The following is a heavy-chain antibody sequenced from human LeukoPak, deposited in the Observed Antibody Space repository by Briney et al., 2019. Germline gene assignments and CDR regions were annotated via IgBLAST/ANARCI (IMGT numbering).Heavy chain of an antibody. Sequence: PSQTLSLTCTVSGGSISSGGYYWSWIRQPPGKGLEWIGYIYHSGSTYYNPSLKSRVTISVDRSKNQFSLKLSSVTAADTAVYYCARLWWYSGSLGAFDIWGQGTMVTVSS. CDR1: GGSISSGGYY. D-gene: IGHD1-26*01. V-gene: IGHV4-30-2*01. CDR2: IYHSGST. CDR3: ARLWWYSGSLGAFDI. J-gene: IGHJ3*02.